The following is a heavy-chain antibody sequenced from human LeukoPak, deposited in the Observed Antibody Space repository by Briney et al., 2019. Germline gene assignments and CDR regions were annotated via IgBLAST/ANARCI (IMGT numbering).Heavy chain of an antibody. V-gene: IGHV3-7*01. Sequence: PGXSVRLSCAASGFTCSSYWMRWVRQAPGKGVEGVANIKQEGREKYYVDSVKGGFTIYRDNAKNSLYMQRNSVRAEDPAVYYCARALDTAIEYYFDYWGQGTLVTVSS. CDR1: GFTCSSYW. CDR3: ARALDTAIEYYFDY. D-gene: IGHD5-18*01. J-gene: IGHJ4*02. CDR2: IKQEGREK.